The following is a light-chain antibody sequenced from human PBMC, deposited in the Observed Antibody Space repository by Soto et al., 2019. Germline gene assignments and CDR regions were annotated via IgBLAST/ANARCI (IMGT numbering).Light chain of an antibody. J-gene: IGKJ4*01. V-gene: IGKV3-20*01. Sequence: VLIKTSATLRLAKEGRSRLSRKASQSVSSYLAWYQQKPGQAPRLLIYGASSRATGIPDRFSGSGSGTHLTLSICSLEPEDFAVYCCQQYGSSPRSFGGGTKVDIK. CDR1: QSVSSY. CDR3: QQYGSSPRS. CDR2: GAS.